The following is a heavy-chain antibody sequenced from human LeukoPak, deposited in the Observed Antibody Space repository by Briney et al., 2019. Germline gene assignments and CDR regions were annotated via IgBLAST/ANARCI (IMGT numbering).Heavy chain of an antibody. J-gene: IGHJ3*02. V-gene: IGHV4-59*12. D-gene: IGHD6-13*01. CDR1: GGSISSYY. CDR2: IYYSGST. Sequence: SETLSLTCTVSGGSISSYYWSWIRQPPGKGLEWIGYIYYSGSTNYNPSLKSRVTMSVDTSKNQFSLKLSSVTAADTAVYYCARLEGRGSSWYFAFDIWGQGTMVTVSS. CDR3: ARLEGRGSSWYFAFDI.